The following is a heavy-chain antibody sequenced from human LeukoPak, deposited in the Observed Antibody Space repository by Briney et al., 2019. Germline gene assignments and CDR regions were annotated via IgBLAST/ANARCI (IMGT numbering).Heavy chain of an antibody. CDR2: IDTRGTGT. Sequence: GGSLRLSCAASGFTLSSYAMSWVRQAPGRGLEWFSTIDTRGTGTFYADSVKGRFTISRDNSKNTLFVQMSGLRAEDTAVYYCAKGLLTAGSHNCMDVWGKGTTVTVSS. CDR1: GFTLSSYA. CDR3: AKGLLTAGSHNCMDV. J-gene: IGHJ6*03. D-gene: IGHD2-21*02. V-gene: IGHV3-23*05.